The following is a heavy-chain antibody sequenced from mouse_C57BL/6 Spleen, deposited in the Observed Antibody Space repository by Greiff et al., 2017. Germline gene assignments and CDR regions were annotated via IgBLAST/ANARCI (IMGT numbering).Heavy chain of an antibody. Sequence: EVKLMESGGGLVKPGGSLKLSCAASGFTFSSYAMSWVRQTPEKRLEWVATISDGGSYTYYPDNVKGRFTISRDKAKNTLYLQMSHLKYEDTAMYYCARDDDYDGDYWGQGTTRTVSS. V-gene: IGHV5-4*01. CDR3: ARDDDYDGDY. D-gene: IGHD2-4*01. CDR2: ISDGGSYT. CDR1: GFTFSSYA. J-gene: IGHJ2*01.